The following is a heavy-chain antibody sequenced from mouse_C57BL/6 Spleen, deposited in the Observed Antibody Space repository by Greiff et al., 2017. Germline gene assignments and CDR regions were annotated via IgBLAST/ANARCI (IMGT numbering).Heavy chain of an antibody. CDR3: ARIRVTTVDDY. CDR1: GYTFTSYW. Sequence: QVQLKQPGAELVKPGASVKLSCKASGYTFTSYWMQWVKQRPGQGLEWIGEIGPSDSYTNYNQKFKGKATFTVDTSSSTAYMLLSRQTSEDSAVYYCARIRVTTVDDYWGQGTTLTVSS. CDR2: IGPSDSYT. V-gene: IGHV1-50*01. J-gene: IGHJ2*01. D-gene: IGHD1-1*01.